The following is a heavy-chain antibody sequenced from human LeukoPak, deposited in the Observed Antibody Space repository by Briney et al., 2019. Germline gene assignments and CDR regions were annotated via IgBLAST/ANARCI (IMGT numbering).Heavy chain of an antibody. CDR2: IYYSGST. CDR3: ARGLIKQLVYYYGMDV. Sequence: SETLSLTCTVSGGSISSYYWSWIRQPPGKGLEWIGYIYYSGSTNYNPSLKSRVTISVDTSKNQFSLKLSSVTAADTAVYYCARGLIKQLVYYYGMDVWGQGTTVTVSS. D-gene: IGHD6-13*01. J-gene: IGHJ6*02. V-gene: IGHV4-59*12. CDR1: GGSISSYY.